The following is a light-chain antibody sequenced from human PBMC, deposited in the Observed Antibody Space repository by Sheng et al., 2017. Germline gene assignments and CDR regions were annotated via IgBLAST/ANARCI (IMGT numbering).Light chain of an antibody. CDR3: GTWDNSLSAGEV. J-gene: IGLJ1*01. V-gene: IGLV1-51*02. Sequence: QSVLTQPPSVSAAPGQKVTISCSGSSSNIGNNYVSWYQHLPGTAPKLLIYENNKRPSGIPDRFSGSKSGTSATLGITGLQTEDEADYYCGTWDNSLSAGEVFGTGTKVTV. CDR1: SSNIGNNY. CDR2: ENN.